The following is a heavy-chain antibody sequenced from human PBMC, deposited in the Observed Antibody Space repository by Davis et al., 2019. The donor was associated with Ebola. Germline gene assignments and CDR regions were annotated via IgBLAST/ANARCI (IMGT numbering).Heavy chain of an antibody. D-gene: IGHD3-3*01. CDR1: GYTFASYD. CDR2: MNPNSGNT. V-gene: IGHV1-8*01. J-gene: IGHJ6*02. CDR3: ARGGGTRITMDYYYGMDV. Sequence: AASVKVSCKASGYTFASYDINWVRQATGQGLEWMGWMNPNSGNTGYAQKFQGRVTMTRNTSISTAYMELSSLRSEDTAVYYCARGGGTRITMDYYYGMDVWGQGTTVTVSS.